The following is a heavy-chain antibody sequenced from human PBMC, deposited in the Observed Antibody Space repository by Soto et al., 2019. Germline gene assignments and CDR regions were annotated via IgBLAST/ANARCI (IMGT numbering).Heavy chain of an antibody. CDR3: ARHEYYYGSGKYYYGMDV. V-gene: IGHV5-10-1*04. CDR2: TDPSDSYT. Sequence: PGESLKISCKGSGYSFTSYWISWVRQMPGKGLEWMGRTDPSDSYTNYSPSFQGQVTISADKSISTAYLQWSSLKASDTAMYYCARHEYYYGSGKYYYGMDVWGQGTTVTVSS. J-gene: IGHJ6*02. D-gene: IGHD3-10*01. CDR1: GYSFTSYW.